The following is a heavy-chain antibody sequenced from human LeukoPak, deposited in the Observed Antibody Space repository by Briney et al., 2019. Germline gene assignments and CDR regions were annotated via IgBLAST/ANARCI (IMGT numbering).Heavy chain of an antibody. J-gene: IGHJ4*02. Sequence: SGTLSLTCTVSGVSISSYYWSWIRQPPGKGLEWIAYIYYSGSTNYNPCHKSRVTISVDMSKNKFSLNLTPVTAADTAVYYCARDDPNYYDSSGFDYWGQGTMVTVSS. CDR3: ARDDPNYYDSSGFDY. CDR2: IYYSGST. D-gene: IGHD3-22*01. CDR1: GVSISSYY. V-gene: IGHV4-59*01.